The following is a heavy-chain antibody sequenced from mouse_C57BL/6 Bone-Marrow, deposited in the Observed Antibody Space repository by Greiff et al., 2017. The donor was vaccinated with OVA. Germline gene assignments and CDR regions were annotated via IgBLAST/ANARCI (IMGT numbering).Heavy chain of an antibody. CDR1: GYSITSDY. CDR2: ISYSGST. V-gene: IGHV3-8*01. D-gene: IGHD1-1*01. J-gene: IGHJ1*03. CDR3: AREPYYYCYYWYFDV. Sequence: EVQLKESGPGLAKPSQSLSLTCSVTGYSITSDYWNWIRKFPGNKLEYMGYISYSGSTYYNPSLKSRISITRDTSKNQYYLQLKSVTTEDTATYYCAREPYYYCYYWYFDVWGTGTTVTVSS.